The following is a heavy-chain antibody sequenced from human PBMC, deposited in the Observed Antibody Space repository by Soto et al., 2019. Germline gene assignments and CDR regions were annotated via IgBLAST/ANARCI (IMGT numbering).Heavy chain of an antibody. CDR3: QINLTTVTAGGGVYYI. CDR2: IKQDGSEK. V-gene: IGHV3-7*01. D-gene: IGHD4-17*01. Sequence: HPGGSLRPSCAASGFTFSSYWMSWVRQGPGKGLEWVANIKQDGSEKYYVDSVKGRFTISRDNAKNSLYLQMNSLRAEDSAVYYYQINLTTVTAGGGVYYIWGQGTMVTV. J-gene: IGHJ3*02. CDR1: GFTFSSYW.